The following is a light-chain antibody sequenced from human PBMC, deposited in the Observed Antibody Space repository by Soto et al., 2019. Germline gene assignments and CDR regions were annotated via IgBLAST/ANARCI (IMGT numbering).Light chain of an antibody. V-gene: IGKV3-20*01. CDR2: GAS. J-gene: IGKJ3*01. CDR1: QSVNNRY. Sequence: EIVLTQSPGTLSLSPGERATLSCRASQSVNNRYLAWYQQIPGQAPRLLIYGASRRATGISDGFSGSGSGTEFTLTISRLEPEDFAVYYCQQYGSSPITFGPGTNVDIK. CDR3: QQYGSSPIT.